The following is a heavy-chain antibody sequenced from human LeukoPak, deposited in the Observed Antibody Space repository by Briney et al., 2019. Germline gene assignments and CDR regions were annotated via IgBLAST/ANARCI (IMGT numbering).Heavy chain of an antibody. V-gene: IGHV3-21*04. J-gene: IGHJ1*01. CDR2: ISSSSSYI. CDR3: AKGSYYDFWSGYREYFQH. CDR1: GFTFSSYS. D-gene: IGHD3-3*01. Sequence: PGGSLRLSCAASGFTFSSYSMNWVRQAPGKGLEWVSSISSSSSYIYYADSVKGRFTISRDNSKNSLYLQMNSLRTEDTALYYCAKGSYYDFWSGYREYFQHWGQGTLVAVSS.